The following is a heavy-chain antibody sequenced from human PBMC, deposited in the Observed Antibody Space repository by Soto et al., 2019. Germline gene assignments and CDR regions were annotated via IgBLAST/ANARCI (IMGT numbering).Heavy chain of an antibody. Sequence: GGSLRLSCTASGFTFISYGFNWVRQAPGKGLEWVAVIWYDGNTKYYADSVKGRFTISRDNLRSTVYLQMNSLTAEDTAVYYCARPLVAPVAGPYYYGMDVWGQGTTVTVSS. CDR1: GFTFISYG. J-gene: IGHJ6*02. CDR2: IWYDGNTK. D-gene: IGHD6-19*01. CDR3: ARPLVAPVAGPYYYGMDV. V-gene: IGHV3-33*01.